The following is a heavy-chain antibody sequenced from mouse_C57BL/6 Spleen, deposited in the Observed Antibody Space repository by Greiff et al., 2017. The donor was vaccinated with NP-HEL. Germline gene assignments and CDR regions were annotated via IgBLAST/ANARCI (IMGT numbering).Heavy chain of an antibody. J-gene: IGHJ3*01. CDR1: GFTFSDAW. CDR3: TRERGIYSPAWFAY. CDR2: IRNKANNHAT. D-gene: IGHD2-1*01. Sequence: EVKLVESGGGLVQPGGSMKLSCAASGFTFSDAWMDWVRQSPEKGLEWVAEIRNKANNHATYYAESVKGRFTISRDDSKSSVYLQMNSLRAEDTGIYYCTRERGIYSPAWFAYWGQGTLVTVSA. V-gene: IGHV6-6*01.